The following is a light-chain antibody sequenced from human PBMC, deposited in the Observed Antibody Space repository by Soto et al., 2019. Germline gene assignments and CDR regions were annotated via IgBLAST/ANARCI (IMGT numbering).Light chain of an antibody. CDR1: QSVSSSY. J-gene: IGKJ5*01. Sequence: IVFRQRTATLSASXGESAPLTXXXXQSVSSSYLAWYQPKPGQAPRLLIYDASNRATGTPARFSGSGSGTDFTLTISSLEPEDFAVYYCQQRRDWLRITFGHGALLEVK. V-gene: IGKV3-11*01. CDR3: QQRRDWLRIT. CDR2: DAS.